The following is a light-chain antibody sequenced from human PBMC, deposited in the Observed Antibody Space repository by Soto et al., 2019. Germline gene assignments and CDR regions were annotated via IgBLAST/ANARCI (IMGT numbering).Light chain of an antibody. CDR2: GAS. V-gene: IGKV3-20*01. CDR1: QSVSSY. Sequence: EIVLTQSPATLSLSPGERATLSCRASQSVSSYLAWYQQKPGQAPRLLIYGASSRATGIPDRFSGSGSGTDFTLTISRLEPEDFAVYYCQQYGSSPITFGQGTRREIK. J-gene: IGKJ5*01. CDR3: QQYGSSPIT.